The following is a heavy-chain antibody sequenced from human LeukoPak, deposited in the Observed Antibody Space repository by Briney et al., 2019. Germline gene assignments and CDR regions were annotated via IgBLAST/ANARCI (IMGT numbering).Heavy chain of an antibody. J-gene: IGHJ4*02. CDR2: INPNSGGT. V-gene: IGHV1-2*02. D-gene: IGHD3-10*01. CDR1: GYTSTNYG. Sequence: ASVKVSCKASGYTSTNYGISWVRQAPGQGLEWMGWINPNSGGTNYAQKFQGRVTMTRDTSISTAYMELSRLRSDDTAVYYCARGWFGETIDYWGQGTLVTVSS. CDR3: ARGWFGETIDY.